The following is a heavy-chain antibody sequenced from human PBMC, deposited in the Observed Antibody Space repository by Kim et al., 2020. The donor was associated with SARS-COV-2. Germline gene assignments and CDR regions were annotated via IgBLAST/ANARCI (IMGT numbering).Heavy chain of an antibody. J-gene: IGHJ5*02. D-gene: IGHD3-22*01. Sequence: NPSLQSRDHISVDTSKNQFSLKLSSVTAADTAVYYCARPQYYYDSSGYYAWGQGTLVTVSS. V-gene: IGHV4-39*01. CDR3: ARPQYYYDSSGYYA.